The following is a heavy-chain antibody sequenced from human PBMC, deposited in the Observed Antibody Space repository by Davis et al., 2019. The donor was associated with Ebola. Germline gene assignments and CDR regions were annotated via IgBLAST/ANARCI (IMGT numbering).Heavy chain of an antibody. V-gene: IGHV5-51*01. CDR3: ARRGGEYSSTSGDAFDI. D-gene: IGHD6-6*01. J-gene: IGHJ3*02. CDR2: MYPDESEV. Sequence: GESLKISCKGSGYSFTNYWIGWVRQKPGKGLEWMAIMYPDESEVRYSPSFQGQVSMSVDKSVTTAHLQWSSLKASDTAMYYCARRGGEYSSTSGDAFDIWGQGTMVTVSS. CDR1: GYSFTNYW.